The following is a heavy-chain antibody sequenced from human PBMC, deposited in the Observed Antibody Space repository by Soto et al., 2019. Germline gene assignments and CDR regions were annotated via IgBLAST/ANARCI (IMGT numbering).Heavy chain of an antibody. V-gene: IGHV4-59*08. Sequence: SETLSLTCTVSGGSISSYYWSWIRQPPGKGLEWIGYIYYSGSTNYNPSLKSRVTISVDTSKNQFSLKLSSVTAADTAVYYCARNVAGGAFDIWGQGTMVTVSS. J-gene: IGHJ3*02. CDR2: IYYSGST. CDR3: ARNVAGGAFDI. CDR1: GGSISSYY. D-gene: IGHD1-26*01.